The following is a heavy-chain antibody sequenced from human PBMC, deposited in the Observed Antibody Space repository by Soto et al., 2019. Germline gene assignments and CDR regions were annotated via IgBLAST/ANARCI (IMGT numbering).Heavy chain of an antibody. CDR1: GYSFTSYW. D-gene: IGHD3-22*01. CDR2: IDPSDSYT. CDR3: ARSYYYDSSGYYPFDY. V-gene: IGHV5-10-1*01. Sequence: GESLKISCNGSGYSFTSYWISWVRQMPGKGLEWMGRIDPSDSYTNYSPSFQGHVTISADKSISTAYLQWSSLKASDTAMYYCARSYYYDSSGYYPFDYWGQGTLVTVSS. J-gene: IGHJ4*02.